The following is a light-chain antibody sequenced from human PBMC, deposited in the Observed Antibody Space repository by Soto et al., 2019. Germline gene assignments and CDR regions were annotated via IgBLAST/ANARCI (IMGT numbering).Light chain of an antibody. CDR2: ENN. CDR3: GTWDSSLSAGV. CDR1: SSNIGNNY. Sequence: LTQPPSVSAAPGQKVTISCSGSSSNIGNNYVSWYQQLPGTAPKLLIYENNKRPSGIPDRFSGSKSGTSATLGITGLQTGDEADYYCGTWDSSLSAGVFGGGTKVTVL. V-gene: IGLV1-51*02. J-gene: IGLJ3*02.